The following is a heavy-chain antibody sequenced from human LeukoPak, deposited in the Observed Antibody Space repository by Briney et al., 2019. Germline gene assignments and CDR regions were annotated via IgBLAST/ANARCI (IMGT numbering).Heavy chain of an antibody. Sequence: GGSLRLSCAASGFTFSSYSMNWVRQAPGKGLGWVSSISSSSSYIYYADSVKGRFTISRDNAKNSLYLQMNSLRAEDSAVYYCARGWFGELWDWFDPWGQGTLVTVSS. D-gene: IGHD3-10*01. V-gene: IGHV3-21*01. CDR2: ISSSSSYI. CDR1: GFTFSSYS. CDR3: ARGWFGELWDWFDP. J-gene: IGHJ5*02.